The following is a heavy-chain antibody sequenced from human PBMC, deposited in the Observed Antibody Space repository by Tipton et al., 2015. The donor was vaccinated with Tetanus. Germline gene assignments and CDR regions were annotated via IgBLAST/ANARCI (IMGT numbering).Heavy chain of an antibody. V-gene: IGHV4-59*01. CDR2: INYSGTT. J-gene: IGHJ5*02. D-gene: IGHD2-8*01. CDR3: AKVPWEGVYANWFDP. CDR1: GGSINRYY. Sequence: SGGSINRYYWSWIRQSPGKGLEWIGYINYSGTTNYASSLQSRVIISVDTSKNQFSLKLNSMTAADTAVYYCAKVPWEGVYANWFDPWGQGTLVTVSS.